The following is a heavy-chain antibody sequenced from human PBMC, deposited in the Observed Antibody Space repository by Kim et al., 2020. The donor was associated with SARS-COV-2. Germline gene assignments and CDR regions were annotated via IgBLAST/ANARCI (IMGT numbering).Heavy chain of an antibody. D-gene: IGHD3-3*01. V-gene: IGHV1-69*13. CDR1: GGTFSSYA. CDR3: AREGGKYYDFWSGYYPFDY. Sequence: SVKVSCKASGGTFSSYAISWVRQAPGQGLEWMGGIIPIFGTANYAQKFQGRVTITADESTSTAYMELSSLRSEDTAVYYCAREGGKYYDFWSGYYPFDYWGQGTLVTVSS. CDR2: IIPIFGTA. J-gene: IGHJ4*02.